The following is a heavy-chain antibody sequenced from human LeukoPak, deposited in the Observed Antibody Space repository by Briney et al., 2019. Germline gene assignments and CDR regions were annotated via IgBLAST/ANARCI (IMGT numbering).Heavy chain of an antibody. CDR3: ARMAAPGHSYYYYYYMDV. D-gene: IGHD5-24*01. CDR1: GGSISSYY. CDR2: IYTSGST. J-gene: IGHJ6*03. V-gene: IGHV4-4*09. Sequence: PSETLSLTCTVSGGSISSYYWSWIRQPPGKGLEWIGYIYTSGSTNYNPSLKSRVTISVDTSKNQFSLKLSSVTAADTAVYYCARMAAPGHSYYYYYYMDVWGKGTTVTVSS.